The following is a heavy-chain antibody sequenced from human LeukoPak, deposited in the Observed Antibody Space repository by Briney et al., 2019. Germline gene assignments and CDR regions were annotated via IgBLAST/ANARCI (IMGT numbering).Heavy chain of an antibody. CDR1: GGSISSGSYY. V-gene: IGHV4-61*02. CDR3: AREGLDSYGSYYYYYYMDV. D-gene: IGHD5-18*01. CDR2: IYTSGST. Sequence: SETLSLTCTVSGGSISSGSYYRRWLRQPAGKGLEWIGRIYTSGSTNYNPSLKSRVTISVDTSKNQFSLKLSSVTAADTAVYYCAREGLDSYGSYYYYYYMDVWGKGTTVTVSS. J-gene: IGHJ6*03.